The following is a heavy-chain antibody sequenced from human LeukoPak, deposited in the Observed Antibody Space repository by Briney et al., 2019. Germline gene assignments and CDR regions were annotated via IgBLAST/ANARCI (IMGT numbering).Heavy chain of an antibody. V-gene: IGHV1-2*02. CDR3: ARFGIAAAGTFDY. D-gene: IGHD6-13*01. CDR2: INPNSGGT. CDR1: GYTFTGYY. Sequence: AASVKVSCKASGYTFTGYYMHWVRQAPGQGLEWMGWINPNSGGTNYAQKFQGRVTMTRDTSISTAHMELSRLRSDDTAVYYCARFGIAAAGTFDYWGQGTLVTVSS. J-gene: IGHJ4*02.